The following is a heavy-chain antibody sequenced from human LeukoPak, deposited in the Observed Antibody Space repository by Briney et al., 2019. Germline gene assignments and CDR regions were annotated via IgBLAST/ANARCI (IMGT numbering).Heavy chain of an antibody. J-gene: IGHJ4*02. CDR1: GYTFNTFG. Sequence: GGSLTLSCAASGYTFNTFGMSWVRQAPGQGLEWVSGISTAGGSTSYADSVQGRFTISRENSKNTLYVQMNSLRVEDTAVYYCARGVAHSSGGLWDDGGQGTLVTVSA. CDR2: ISTAGGST. CDR3: ARGVAHSSGGLWDD. V-gene: IGHV3-23*01. D-gene: IGHD6-19*01.